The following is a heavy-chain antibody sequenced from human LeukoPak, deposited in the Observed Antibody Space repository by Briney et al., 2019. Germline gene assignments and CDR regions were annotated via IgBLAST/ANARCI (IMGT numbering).Heavy chain of an antibody. J-gene: IGHJ3*02. D-gene: IGHD5-12*01. CDR1: GFTFSSYG. CDR2: IWYDGSNK. V-gene: IGHV3-33*01. CDR3: ARDAQDIVATTGASDI. Sequence: PGGSLRLSCAASGFTFSSYGMHWVRQAPGKGLEWVAVIWYDGSNKYYADSVKGRFTISRDNSKNTLYLQMNSLRAEDTAVYYCARDAQDIVATTGASDIWGQGTMVTVSS.